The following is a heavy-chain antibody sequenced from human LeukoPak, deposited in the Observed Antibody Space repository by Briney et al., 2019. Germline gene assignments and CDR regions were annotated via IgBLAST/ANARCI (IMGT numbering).Heavy chain of an antibody. J-gene: IGHJ6*02. CDR3: ARDILTGYYIARLYYYGMDV. V-gene: IGHV1-18*01. Sequence: ASVKVSCKASGYTFTSYGISWVRQAPGQELEWMGWISAYNGNTNYAQKLQGRVTMTTDTSTSTAYMELRSLRSDDTAVYYCARDILTGYYIARLYYYGMDVWGQGTTVTVSS. CDR1: GYTFTSYG. D-gene: IGHD3-9*01. CDR2: ISAYNGNT.